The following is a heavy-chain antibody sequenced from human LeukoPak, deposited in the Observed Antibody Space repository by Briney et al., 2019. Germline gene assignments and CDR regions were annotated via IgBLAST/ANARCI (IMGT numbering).Heavy chain of an antibody. Sequence: ASVKVSCKASGYTFTSYYMHWVRQAPGQGLEWMGIINPSGGNTSYAQKFQGRVTMTRDTSTSTVYMELSSLRSEDTAVYYCARGGAGTTNLNYYYYYGMDVWGQGTTVTVSS. J-gene: IGHJ6*02. CDR3: ARGGAGTTNLNYYYYYGMDV. CDR1: GYTFTSYY. D-gene: IGHD1-1*01. CDR2: INPSGGNT. V-gene: IGHV1-46*01.